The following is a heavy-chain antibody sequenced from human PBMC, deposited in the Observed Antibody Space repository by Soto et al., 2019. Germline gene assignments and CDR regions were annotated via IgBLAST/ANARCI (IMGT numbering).Heavy chain of an antibody. CDR1: GFTFSSYS. Sequence: EVQLVESGGGLVKPGGSLRLSCAASGFTFSSYSMNWVRQAPGKGLEWVSSISSSSSYIYYADSVKGRFTISRDNAKDSRYLQMNSLRADDTAVYYCARGLYYYDSRGYYSPWGQGTLVTVSS. CDR3: ARGLYYYDSRGYYSP. D-gene: IGHD3-22*01. CDR2: ISSSSSYI. V-gene: IGHV3-21*01. J-gene: IGHJ5*02.